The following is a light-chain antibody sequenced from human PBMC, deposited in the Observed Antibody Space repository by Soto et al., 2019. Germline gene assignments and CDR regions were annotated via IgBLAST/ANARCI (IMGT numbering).Light chain of an antibody. CDR1: QSISSW. CDR3: QQYKSYFRT. V-gene: IGKV1-5*03. CDR2: QAS. J-gene: IGKJ1*01. Sequence: DIQMTHSPSTLSASVGDRVTITCRASQSISSWLAWYQQKPGKAPKLLIYQASSLQSGVPSRFSGSGSETEFTLTISSLLPDDFATYFCQQYKSYFRTFGQGTKVDI.